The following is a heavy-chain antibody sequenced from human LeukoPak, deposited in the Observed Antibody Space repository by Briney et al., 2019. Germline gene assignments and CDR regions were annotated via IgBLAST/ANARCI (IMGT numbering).Heavy chain of an antibody. D-gene: IGHD1-26*01. J-gene: IGHJ6*03. V-gene: IGHV1-18*01. Sequence: ASVKVSCKASGYTFTSYGISRVRQAPGQGLEWMGWISAYNGNTNYAQKLQGRVTMTTDTSTSTAYMELRSLRSDDTAVYYCARGSYYPPYYYYYMDVWGKGTTVTVSS. CDR3: ARGSYYPPYYYYYMDV. CDR2: ISAYNGNT. CDR1: GYTFTSYG.